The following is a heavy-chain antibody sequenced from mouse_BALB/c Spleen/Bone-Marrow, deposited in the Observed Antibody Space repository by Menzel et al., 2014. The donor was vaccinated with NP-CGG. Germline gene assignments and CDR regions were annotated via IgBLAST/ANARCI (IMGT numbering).Heavy chain of an antibody. Sequence: VQLQESGAELVRPGSSVKISCKASGYVFSTYWMNWVKQRPGQGLEWIGQIYPGDGDTNYNGKFKGTATLTVDKSSSTAYMQLSSLTSEDSAVYYCARSGYGSSYDYWGQGTTLTVSS. J-gene: IGHJ2*01. V-gene: IGHV1-80*01. CDR1: GYVFSTYW. CDR2: IYPGDGDT. D-gene: IGHD1-1*01. CDR3: ARSGYGSSYDY.